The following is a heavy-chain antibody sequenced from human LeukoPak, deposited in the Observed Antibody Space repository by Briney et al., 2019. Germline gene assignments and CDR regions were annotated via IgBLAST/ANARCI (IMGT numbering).Heavy chain of an antibody. CDR2: IYTRGST. V-gene: IGHV4-61*02. Sequence: PSQTLSLTCTVSRASISSGTYYWSWLRHPAGKGLEWIGRIYTRGSTNYNPSLKSRVTISVDTSKNQFSLKLSSVTAADTAVYYCARTYGSGLHFDYWGQGTLVTVSS. D-gene: IGHD3-10*01. CDR1: RASISSGTYY. J-gene: IGHJ4*02. CDR3: ARTYGSGLHFDY.